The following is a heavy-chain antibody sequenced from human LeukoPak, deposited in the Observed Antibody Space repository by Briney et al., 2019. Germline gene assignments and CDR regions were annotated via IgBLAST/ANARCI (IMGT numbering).Heavy chain of an antibody. J-gene: IGHJ6*03. V-gene: IGHV1-2*02. D-gene: IGHD4-17*01. CDR2: INPNSGGT. CDR3: ASGTTVTPGLANYYYYYMDV. Sequence: GASLKVSCKASGYTFTDYYMHRVRQAPGQGLEWMGWINPNSGGTNYAQKFQGRVTMTRDTSISTAYMELSRLRSDDTAVYYCASGTTVTPGLANYYYYYMDVWGKGTTVTVSS. CDR1: GYTFTDYY.